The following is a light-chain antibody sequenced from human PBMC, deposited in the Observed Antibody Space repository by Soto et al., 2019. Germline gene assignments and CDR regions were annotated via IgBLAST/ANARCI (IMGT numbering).Light chain of an antibody. J-gene: IGKJ1*01. Sequence: EVVMTQSPDTLSVSPGETATLSCRASQSVSSNLAWYQQKLGQAPRLLIYGASTRATGISARFNGSGSGTEFTLTITSLQSEDFAIYYCQQYNNWPRTFGQGTRVEIK. CDR1: QSVSSN. CDR2: GAS. V-gene: IGKV3-15*01. CDR3: QQYNNWPRT.